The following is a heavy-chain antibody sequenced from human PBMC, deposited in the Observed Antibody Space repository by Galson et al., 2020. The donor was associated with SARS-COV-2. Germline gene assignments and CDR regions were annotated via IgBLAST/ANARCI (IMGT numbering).Heavy chain of an antibody. J-gene: IGHJ6*03. CDR1: GGTFSSYA. CDR2: IIPIFGTA. Sequence: SVKVSCKASGGTFSSYAISWVRQAPGQGLEWMGGIIPIFGTANYAQKFQGRVTITADESTSTAYMELSSLRSEDTAVYYCARALVVPAATYYYYYMDVGGKGTTVTVSS. V-gene: IGHV1-69*13. CDR3: ARALVVPAATYYYYYMDV. D-gene: IGHD2-2*01.